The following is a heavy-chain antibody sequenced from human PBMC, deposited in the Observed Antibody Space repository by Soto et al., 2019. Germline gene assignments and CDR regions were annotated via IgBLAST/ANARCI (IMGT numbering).Heavy chain of an antibody. CDR1: GFTVSSNY. CDR2: IYSGGST. V-gene: IGHV3-53*01. D-gene: IGHD1-26*01. J-gene: IGHJ6*02. CDR3: AREWELPNYYGMDV. Sequence: EVQLVESGGGLIQPGGSLRLSCAPSGFTVSSNYMSWVRQAPGKGLEWVSVIYSGGSTYYADSVKGRFTISRDNSKNTVHLQMNSLRAEDTAVYYCAREWELPNYYGMDVWGQGTTVTVSS.